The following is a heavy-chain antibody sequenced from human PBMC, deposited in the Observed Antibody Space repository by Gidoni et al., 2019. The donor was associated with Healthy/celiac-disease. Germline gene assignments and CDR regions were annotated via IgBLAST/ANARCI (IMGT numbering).Heavy chain of an antibody. CDR3: ARASSGYYRIIYY. CDR1: GGSFSGYY. CDR2: INHSGST. J-gene: IGHJ4*02. Sequence: QVQLQQWGTGQLKPSETLPLTFAVYGGSFSGYYWSWIRQPPGKGLEWIGEINHSGSTNSNPSLKSRVTISVDTSKTQFSLKRSSVTAADTAVYYCARASSGYYRIIYYWGQGTLVTVSS. D-gene: IGHD3-22*01. V-gene: IGHV4-34*01.